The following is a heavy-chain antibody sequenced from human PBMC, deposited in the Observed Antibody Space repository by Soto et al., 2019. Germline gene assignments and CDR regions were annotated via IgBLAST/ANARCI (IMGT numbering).Heavy chain of an antibody. V-gene: IGHV3-74*01. CDR3: ASSLLTPFDY. J-gene: IGHJ4*02. Sequence: EVQLVESGGGLVQPGGSLRLSCAASGFTFSSYWMHWVRQAPGKGLVWVSRINSDGSSTNYADSMKGRFTISRDNAKNTLYLQMNSLSAEDTAVYYCASSLLTPFDYWGQGTLVTVSS. CDR2: INSDGSST. D-gene: IGHD7-27*01. CDR1: GFTFSSYW.